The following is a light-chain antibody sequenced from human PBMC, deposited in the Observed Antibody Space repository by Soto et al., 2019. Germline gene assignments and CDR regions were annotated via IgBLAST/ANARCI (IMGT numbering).Light chain of an antibody. CDR1: QSVSSSY. V-gene: IGKV3-20*01. CDR3: QQYGSYWT. CDR2: RAS. Sequence: EIVLTQSPGTLSLSPGERVTLSCRASQSVSSSYLAWYQQKPGQAPRLLIYRASSRATGIPDRFSGSGSGTDFTLTISRLEPEDFAVYYCQQYGSYWTFGQGTKVEIK. J-gene: IGKJ1*01.